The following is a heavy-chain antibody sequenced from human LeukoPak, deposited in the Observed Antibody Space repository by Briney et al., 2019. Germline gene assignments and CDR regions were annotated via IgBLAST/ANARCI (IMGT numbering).Heavy chain of an antibody. CDR1: LYTVTRYY. Sequence: SDKVSRKPSLYTVTRYYMQWVRPAPARGREGMGWINPNSGGTNYAQNSQGTVNMTRAQSISTAYIERDRLGSDDTAGYYLGKGPSGTGLFDNWGQGTLVTVSS. V-gene: IGHV1-2*02. CDR3: GKGPSGTGLFDN. J-gene: IGHJ4*02. CDR2: INPNSGGT. D-gene: IGHD1-7*01.